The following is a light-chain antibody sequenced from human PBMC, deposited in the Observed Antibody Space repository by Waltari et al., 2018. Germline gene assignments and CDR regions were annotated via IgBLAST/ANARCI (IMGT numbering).Light chain of an antibody. CDR3: LQCYNTPYT. CDR1: HRSSNEDS. Sequence: DIVMTQSPDSLAVSLGERATINCKSSHRSSNEDSLAWYQQKPGQPPKLLIYRASTRESGVPDRFSGSGSGTDFTLTITSVQAEDVAVYYCLQCYNTPYTFGQGTRLEIK. J-gene: IGKJ2*01. CDR2: RAS. V-gene: IGKV4-1*01.